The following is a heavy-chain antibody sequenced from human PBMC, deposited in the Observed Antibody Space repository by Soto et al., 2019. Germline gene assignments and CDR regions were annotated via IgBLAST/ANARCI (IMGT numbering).Heavy chain of an antibody. CDR2: IDSRGST. CDR1: GGSISSCVYY. CDR3: ARAPTWTNNRFDP. Sequence: QVQLQESGPGLVKPSQTLSLTCTVSGGSISSCVYYWSWIRQPPGKGLEWIGYIDSRGSTYYNPSLKSRVTTSLDTSKNQFSLKLSSVTAADTAVYYCARAPTWTNNRFDPWGQGTLVTVSS. D-gene: IGHD3-3*01. J-gene: IGHJ5*02. V-gene: IGHV4-30-4*01.